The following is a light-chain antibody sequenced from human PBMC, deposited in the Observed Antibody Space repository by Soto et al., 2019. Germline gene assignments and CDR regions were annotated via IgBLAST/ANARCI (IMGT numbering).Light chain of an antibody. CDR3: QNYGDSPYT. Sequence: EIVLTQSPGTLSLAPGERATLSCRASQSLRSLYLAWYQQKPSQAPRLLTYDASSRATCIPDRFSGGGSGTDFTLTISRVGPEDFAVYYCQNYGDSPYTFGQGTKLEIK. CDR1: QSLRSLY. V-gene: IGKV3-20*01. J-gene: IGKJ2*01. CDR2: DAS.